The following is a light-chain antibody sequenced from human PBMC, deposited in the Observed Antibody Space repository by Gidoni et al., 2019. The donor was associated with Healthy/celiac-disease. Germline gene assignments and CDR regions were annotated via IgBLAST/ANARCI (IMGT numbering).Light chain of an antibody. CDR1: QGMSSY. V-gene: IGKV1-9*01. J-gene: IGKJ3*01. Sequence: DIQLTQSPSFLSASVGDRVTITCRASQGMSSYLAWYQQKPGKAPKLLIYAASTLQSGVPSRFIGSGSGTEFTLTISSLQPEDFATYYCQQLNSYPRGITFGPGTKVDIK. CDR2: AAS. CDR3: QQLNSYPRGIT.